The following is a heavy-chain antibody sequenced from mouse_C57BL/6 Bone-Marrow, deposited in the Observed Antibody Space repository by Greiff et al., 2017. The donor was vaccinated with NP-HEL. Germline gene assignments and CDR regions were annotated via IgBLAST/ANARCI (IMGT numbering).Heavy chain of an antibody. J-gene: IGHJ4*01. CDR3: SKPLPPYNAMDY. CDR1: GFTFSDYG. CDR2: ISSCSSTI. V-gene: IGHV5-17*01. Sequence: EVKLVESGGGLVKPGGSLKLSCAASGFTFSDYGMHWVRQAPEKGLEWVAYISSCSSTIYYADTVKGRFTISRDNAKNTLFMQRTSLMAQDTAMYYCSKPLPPYNAMDYWGQGTSVTVSS.